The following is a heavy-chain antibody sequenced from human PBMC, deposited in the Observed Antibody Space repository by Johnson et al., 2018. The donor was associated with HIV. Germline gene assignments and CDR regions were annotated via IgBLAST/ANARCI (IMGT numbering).Heavy chain of an antibody. V-gene: IGHV3-53*01. CDR2: IYSGGST. CDR1: GFTVSSNY. Sequence: VQLVESGGGLIQPGGSLRLSCAASGFTVSSNYMSWVRQAPGKGLEWVSVIYSGGSTYYADSVKGRFTISRDNAKNSLYLQMDSLRGADTAVDFCAGPPAYRYKATFSIWGQGTMVTVSS. CDR3: AGPPAYRYKATFSI. J-gene: IGHJ3*02. D-gene: IGHD3-16*02.